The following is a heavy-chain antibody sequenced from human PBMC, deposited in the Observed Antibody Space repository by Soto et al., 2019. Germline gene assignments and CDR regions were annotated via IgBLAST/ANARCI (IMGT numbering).Heavy chain of an antibody. Sequence: GGSLRLSCAASGFTFSSYAMHWVRQAPGKGLEWVAVISYDGSNKYYADSVKGRFTISRDNSKNTLYLQMNSLRAEDTTVYYCAREYYYDSSGPFDYWGQGTLVTVSS. CDR2: ISYDGSNK. V-gene: IGHV3-30-3*01. CDR1: GFTFSSYA. CDR3: AREYYYDSSGPFDY. D-gene: IGHD3-22*01. J-gene: IGHJ4*02.